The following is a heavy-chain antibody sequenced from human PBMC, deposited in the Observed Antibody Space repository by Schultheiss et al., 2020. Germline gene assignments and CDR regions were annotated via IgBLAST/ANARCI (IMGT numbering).Heavy chain of an antibody. CDR2: ISWNSGSI. V-gene: IGHV3-9*01. J-gene: IGHJ4*02. Sequence: SLKISCAASGFTFDDYAMHWVRQAPGKGLEWVSGISWNSGSIGYADSVKGRFTISRDNAKNSLYLQMNSLRAEDTAVYYCARERITTTAFDYWGQGTLVTVSS. CDR1: GFTFDDYA. D-gene: IGHD3-10*01. CDR3: ARERITTTAFDY.